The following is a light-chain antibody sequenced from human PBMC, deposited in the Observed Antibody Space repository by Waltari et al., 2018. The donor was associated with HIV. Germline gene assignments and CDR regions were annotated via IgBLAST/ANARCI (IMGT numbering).Light chain of an antibody. V-gene: IGLV1-44*01. Sequence: QSVLTQPPSVSATPGQRVTISCSGSGSNVGSPAVDWYQRLPGTAPKLVIYDNNQRPSGVPARFSGSTSGTSASLAISGLQSEDEADYYCAAWDDSLNGRVFGGGTKLTVL. CDR3: AAWDDSLNGRV. CDR1: GSNVGSPA. CDR2: DNN. J-gene: IGLJ3*02.